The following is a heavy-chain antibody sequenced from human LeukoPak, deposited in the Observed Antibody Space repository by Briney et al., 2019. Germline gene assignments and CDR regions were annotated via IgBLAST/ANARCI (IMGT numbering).Heavy chain of an antibody. Sequence: SETLSLTCTVSGGSISSYYWSWIRQPPGKGLEWIGYIYYSGSTNYNASLKSRVTISVDTSKNQFSLNLSSVTAADTAVYFCARAPHFFDTSGSRYYFDYWGQGALVTVSS. CDR3: ARAPHFFDTSGSRYYFDY. CDR2: IYYSGST. V-gene: IGHV4-59*12. CDR1: GGSISSYY. D-gene: IGHD3-22*01. J-gene: IGHJ4*02.